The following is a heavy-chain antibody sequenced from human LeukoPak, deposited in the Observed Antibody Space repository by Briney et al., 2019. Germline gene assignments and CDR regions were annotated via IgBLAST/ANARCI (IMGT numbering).Heavy chain of an antibody. CDR1: GFTFSSYA. D-gene: IGHD3-10*01. Sequence: GGSLRLSCAASGFTFSSYAMSWVRQAPGKGLEWVSAISGSGGSTYYADSVKGRFTISRDNSKNTLYLQMNSLRAEDTALYYCAKAQYYGSGSSRFDYWGQGTLVTVSS. J-gene: IGHJ4*02. CDR2: ISGSGGST. V-gene: IGHV3-23*01. CDR3: AKAQYYGSGSSRFDY.